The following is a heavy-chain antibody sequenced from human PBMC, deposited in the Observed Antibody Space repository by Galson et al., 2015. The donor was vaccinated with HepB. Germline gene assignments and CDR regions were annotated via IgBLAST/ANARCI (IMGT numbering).Heavy chain of an antibody. CDR2: VDPEDGET. J-gene: IGHJ6*02. CDR1: GYTFTDYY. Sequence: VKVSCKVSGYTFTDYYMHWVQQAPGKGLEWMGLVDPEDGETIYAEKFQGRVTITADTSTDTAYMELSSLRSEDTAVYYCATTRPDIVVVPAEPYYYYGMDVWGQGTTVTVSS. CDR3: ATTRPDIVVVPAEPYYYYGMDV. V-gene: IGHV1-69-2*01. D-gene: IGHD2-2*01.